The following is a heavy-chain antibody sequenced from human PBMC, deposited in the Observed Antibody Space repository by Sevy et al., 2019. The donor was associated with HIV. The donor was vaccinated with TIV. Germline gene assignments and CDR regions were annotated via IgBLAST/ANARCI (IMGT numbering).Heavy chain of an antibody. CDR2: ISYDANAK. J-gene: IGHJ4*02. CDR1: GFTFSSYA. V-gene: IGHV3-30-3*01. D-gene: IGHD3-3*01. Sequence: GSLRLSCAASGFTFSSYAMHWVRQAPGKGLEAVAVISYDANAKFYADSVKGRFTISRDNSKNTLYLQMNSLRVEDTAVYYCAGRRVGDFWSGSVRGPWAGGPLFDYWGQGTLVTVSS. CDR3: AGRRVGDFWSGSVRGPWAGGPLFDY.